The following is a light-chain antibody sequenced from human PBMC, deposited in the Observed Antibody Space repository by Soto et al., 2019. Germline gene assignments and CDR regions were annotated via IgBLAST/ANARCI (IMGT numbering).Light chain of an antibody. V-gene: IGKV1-12*01. CDR1: KGISSW. J-gene: IGKJ5*01. Sequence: DIQMTQSPSSVSASVGDRDTITCRASKGISSWVAWYQQKPGKAPKLLIYAASSLQSGVPSRFSGSGSGTAFTLTISSLQPEDFATYYCQQANSFPIAFGQGTRLESK. CDR3: QQANSFPIA. CDR2: AAS.